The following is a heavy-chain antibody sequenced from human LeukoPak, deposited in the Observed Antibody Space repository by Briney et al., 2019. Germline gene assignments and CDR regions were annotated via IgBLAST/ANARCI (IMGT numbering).Heavy chain of an antibody. CDR2: IGVGGTT. CDR1: GFTFSSYG. J-gene: IGHJ4*02. Sequence: GGSLRLSCXXSGFTFSSYGMNWVRQAPGKGLERVSGIGVGGTTYYADSVKGRFTISRDTSKNTLYLQMNSLRAEDTAVYYCAKTQGYYDCWGQGTLVTVSS. D-gene: IGHD3-22*01. V-gene: IGHV3-23*01. CDR3: AKTQGYYDC.